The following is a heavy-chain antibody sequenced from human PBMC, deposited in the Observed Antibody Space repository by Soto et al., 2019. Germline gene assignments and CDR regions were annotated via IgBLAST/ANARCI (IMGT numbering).Heavy chain of an antibody. V-gene: IGHV3-30*18. Sequence: GGSLRLSCAASGFTFSSYGMHWVRQAPGKGLEWVAVISYDGSNKYYADSVKGRFTISRDNSKNTLYLQMNSLRAEDTAVYYCAKGQIGGPYYGSGSYFDYWGQGTLVTVSS. D-gene: IGHD3-10*01. J-gene: IGHJ4*02. CDR3: AKGQIGGPYYGSGSYFDY. CDR2: ISYDGSNK. CDR1: GFTFSSYG.